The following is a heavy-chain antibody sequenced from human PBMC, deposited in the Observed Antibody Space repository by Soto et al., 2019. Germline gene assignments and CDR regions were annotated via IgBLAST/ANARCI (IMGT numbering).Heavy chain of an antibody. CDR3: ARTESGTHYFDY. CDR2: INPSGGST. J-gene: IGHJ4*02. D-gene: IGHD1-26*01. Sequence: QVQLVQSGAEVKKPGASVKVSCKASGYTFTSYYMHWVRQAPGQGLECMGIINPSGGSTSYAQKFQGRVTMTRDTSTSTVYMELSSLRSEDTAVYCCARTESGTHYFDYWGQGTLVTVSS. CDR1: GYTFTSYY. V-gene: IGHV1-46*01.